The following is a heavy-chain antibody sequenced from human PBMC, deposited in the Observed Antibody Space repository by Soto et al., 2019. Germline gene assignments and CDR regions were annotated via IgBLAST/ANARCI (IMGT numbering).Heavy chain of an antibody. V-gene: IGHV3-23*01. Sequence: PGGSLRLSCSASGFTFSSYGMSWVRQAPGKGLEWVSAISGSGGSTYYADSVKGRFTISRDNSRNTLYLQMNSLRAEDTAVYYCAKWRSSWKNYYYYYGMDVWGQGTTVTVYS. CDR3: AKWRSSWKNYYYYYGMDV. D-gene: IGHD6-13*01. CDR1: GFTFSSYG. CDR2: ISGSGGST. J-gene: IGHJ6*02.